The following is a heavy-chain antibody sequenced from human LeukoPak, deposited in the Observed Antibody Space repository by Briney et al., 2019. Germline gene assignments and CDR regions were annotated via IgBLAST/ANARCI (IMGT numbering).Heavy chain of an antibody. D-gene: IGHD6-19*01. CDR1: GGSFSGYY. CDR2: INHSGST. V-gene: IGHV4-34*01. J-gene: IGHJ3*02. CDR3: ARDIPPWGLVAVYDAFDI. Sequence: SETLSLTCAVYGGSFSGYYWSWIRQPPGKGLEWIGEINHSGSTNYNTSPKSRVTISVDTSKNQFSLKLSSVTAADTAVYYCARDIPPWGLVAVYDAFDIWGQGTMVTVSS.